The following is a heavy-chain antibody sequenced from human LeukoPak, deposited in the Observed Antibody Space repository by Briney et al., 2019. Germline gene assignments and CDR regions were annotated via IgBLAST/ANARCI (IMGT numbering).Heavy chain of an antibody. V-gene: IGHV3-48*03. CDR2: ISSSGSI. Sequence: GGSLRLSCATSGLTISTYEMDWVRQAPGKGLEWVSYISSSGSIYYTDSVKGRFTISRDNAKNSLYLLMNSLRAEDTAIYYCAREGYGGTSDAFDIWGQGTMVTVSS. CDR1: GLTISTYE. J-gene: IGHJ3*02. D-gene: IGHD4-23*01. CDR3: AREGYGGTSDAFDI.